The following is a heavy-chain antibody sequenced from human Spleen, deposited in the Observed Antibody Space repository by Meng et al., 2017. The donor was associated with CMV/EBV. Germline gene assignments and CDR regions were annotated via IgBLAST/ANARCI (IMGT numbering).Heavy chain of an antibody. V-gene: IGHV4-59*12. CDR1: GGSISNYY. CDR3: ARDRGSSGYVDY. D-gene: IGHD3-22*01. J-gene: IGHJ4*02. Sequence: SETLSLTCTVSGGSISNYYWSWIRQPPGKGLEWIGNIYYSGSTYYNPSLKSRVTISVDTSKNQFPLKLSSVTAADTAVYYCARDRGSSGYVDYWGQGTLVTVSS. CDR2: IYYSGST.